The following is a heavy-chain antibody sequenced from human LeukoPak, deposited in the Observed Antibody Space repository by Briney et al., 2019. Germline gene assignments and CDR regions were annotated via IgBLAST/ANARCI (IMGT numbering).Heavy chain of an antibody. CDR2: NTDGSRT. D-gene: IGHD1-26*01. CDR1: GFTFSGYW. CDR3: ARGDHVGYFLDY. V-gene: IGHV3-74*01. J-gene: IGHJ4*02. Sequence: GGSLRLSCAASGFTFSGYWMHWVRQAPGKGLVWVSRNTDGSRTNYADSVWGRFTISRDNAKNTLYLQLDSLRAEDTAVYYCARGDHVGYFLDYWGQGTLVTVSS.